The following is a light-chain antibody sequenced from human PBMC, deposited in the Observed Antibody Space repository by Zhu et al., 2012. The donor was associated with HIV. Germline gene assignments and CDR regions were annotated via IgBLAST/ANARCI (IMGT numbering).Light chain of an antibody. CDR3: QQSFATPRT. J-gene: IGKJ1*01. Sequence: DIQMTQSPSSLSASVGDRVTITCRTSQTISSHLNWYQQKPGKAPRLLILTTSVLHSGVPSRFSGSGSGTDFTLTISSLQPEDFATYYCQQSFATPRTFGPRDQGRNET. CDR2: TTS. CDR1: QTISSH. V-gene: IGKV1-39*01.